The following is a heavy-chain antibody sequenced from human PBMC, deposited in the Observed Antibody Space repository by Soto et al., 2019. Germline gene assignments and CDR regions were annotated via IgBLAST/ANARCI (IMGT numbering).Heavy chain of an antibody. CDR2: IYSGGST. CDR1: GFTVSSNY. Sequence: PRGSLRLSCAASGFTVSSNYMSWVRQAPGKGLEWVSVIYSGGSTYYADSVKGRFTISRDNSKNTLYLQMNSLRAEDTAVYYCARDRPPKDSGYDNNWFDPWGQGTLVTVSS. V-gene: IGHV3-66*01. D-gene: IGHD5-12*01. CDR3: ARDRPPKDSGYDNNWFDP. J-gene: IGHJ5*02.